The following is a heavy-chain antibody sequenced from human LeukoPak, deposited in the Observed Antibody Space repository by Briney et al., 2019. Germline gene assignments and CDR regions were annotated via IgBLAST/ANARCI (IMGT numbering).Heavy chain of an antibody. Sequence: ASVKVSCKASGYTFTSYGISWVRQAPGQGLEWMRWISAYNGNTNYAQKLQGRVTMTTDTSTSTAYMELSSLRSEDTAVYYCARQAVYYYDSSGYYPYFDYWGQGTLVTVSS. CDR3: ARQAVYYYDSSGYYPYFDY. CDR2: ISAYNGNT. D-gene: IGHD3-22*01. J-gene: IGHJ4*02. CDR1: GYTFTSYG. V-gene: IGHV1-18*01.